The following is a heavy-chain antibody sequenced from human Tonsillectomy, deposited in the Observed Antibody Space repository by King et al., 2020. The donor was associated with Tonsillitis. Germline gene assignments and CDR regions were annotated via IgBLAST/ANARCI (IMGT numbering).Heavy chain of an antibody. D-gene: IGHD7-27*01. CDR2: IKSKGGGGTT. V-gene: IGHV3-15*01. Sequence: VQLVESGGGLAKPGGSLTLSCVVSGSTFSDAWMRDAWMSWVRQAPGKGLELSGRIKSKGGGGTTDYAAPVKGRFTISRDDSRNTIFLQMNSLKTEDTARYYCTHDKTGHGAFDIWGQGTMVTVSS. J-gene: IGHJ3*02. CDR1: GSTFSDAWMRDAW. CDR3: THDKTGHGAFDI.